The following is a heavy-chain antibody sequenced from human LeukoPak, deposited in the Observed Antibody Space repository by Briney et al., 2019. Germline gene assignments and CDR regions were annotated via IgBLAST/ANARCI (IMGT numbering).Heavy chain of an antibody. CDR1: GGSISSYY. V-gene: IGHV4-59*01. J-gene: IGHJ4*02. CDR2: IYYSGST. CDR3: AREFSGYYDY. D-gene: IGHD3-22*01. Sequence: KPSETLSLTCTVSGGSISSYYWSWIRQPPGKGLEWIGYIYYSGSTNYNPSLKSRVTISVDTSKNQFSPKLSSVTAADTAVYYCAREFSGYYDYWGQGTLVTVSS.